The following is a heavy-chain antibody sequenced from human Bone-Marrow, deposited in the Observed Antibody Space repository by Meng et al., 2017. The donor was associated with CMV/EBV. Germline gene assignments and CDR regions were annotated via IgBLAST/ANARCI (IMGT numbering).Heavy chain of an antibody. D-gene: IGHD3-16*01. Sequence: GGSLRLSCAASGFTFSGYVMNWVRQAPGKGLEWVSSISGSGGSTFYADSVRGRFTVSRDNAKSSLYLQMNRLRAEDTAVYYCSRGFGGFDYWGQGVLVTVSS. V-gene: IGHV3-23*01. CDR2: ISGSGGST. CDR1: GFTFSGYV. J-gene: IGHJ4*02. CDR3: SRGFGGFDY.